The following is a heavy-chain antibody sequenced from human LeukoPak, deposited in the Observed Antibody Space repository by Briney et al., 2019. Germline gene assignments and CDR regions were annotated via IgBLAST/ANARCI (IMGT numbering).Heavy chain of an antibody. D-gene: IGHD2-2*01. V-gene: IGHV1-46*01. Sequence: ASVKVSCKASGYTFTSYYMHWVRQAPGQGLEWMGIINLSGGSTSYAQKFQGRVTMTRDTSTSTVYMELSSLRSEDTAVYYCASSHPGYCSSTSCRHFDYWGQGTLVTVSS. J-gene: IGHJ4*02. CDR3: ASSHPGYCSSTSCRHFDY. CDR2: INLSGGST. CDR1: GYTFTSYY.